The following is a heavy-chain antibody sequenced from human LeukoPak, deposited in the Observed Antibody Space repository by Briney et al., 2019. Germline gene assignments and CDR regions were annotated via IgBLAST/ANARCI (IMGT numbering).Heavy chain of an antibody. J-gene: IGHJ6*02. CDR1: GYTFTSYY. CDR2: ISAYNGNT. D-gene: IGHD6-13*01. V-gene: IGHV1-18*04. CDR3: ARYRYSSSWYTNIYYYYGMDV. Sequence: ASVKVSCKASGYTFTSYYMHWVRQAPGQGLEWMGWISAYNGNTNYAQKLQGRVTMTTDTSTSTAYMELRSLRSDDTAVYYCARYRYSSSWYTNIYYYYGMDVWGQGTTVTVSS.